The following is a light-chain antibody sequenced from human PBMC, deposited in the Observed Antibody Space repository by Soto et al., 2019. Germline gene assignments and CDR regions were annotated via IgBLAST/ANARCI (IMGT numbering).Light chain of an antibody. J-gene: IGKJ5*01. V-gene: IGKV3-15*01. Sequence: IVMTQSPATLSVSPGEAATLSWMASQNVNSNLAWYKQKPGQAPRLLIYDASTRAAGIPARVGGSGSGTEFTLSISSLQSEDFAVYFCQQYHLWPLTLGQGTRLEIK. CDR1: QNVNSN. CDR3: QQYHLWPLT. CDR2: DAS.